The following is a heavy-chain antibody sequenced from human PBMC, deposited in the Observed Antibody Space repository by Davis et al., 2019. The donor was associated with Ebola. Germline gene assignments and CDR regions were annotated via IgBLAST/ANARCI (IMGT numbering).Heavy chain of an antibody. CDR3: ARGPYSSGWYFDY. CDR1: GFTFSSYA. V-gene: IGHV3-30*14. D-gene: IGHD6-19*01. CDR2: ISYDGSNK. Sequence: GESLKISCAASGFTFSSYAMHWVRQAPGKGLEWVAVISYDGSNKYYADSVKGRFTISRDNSKNTLYLQMGSLRAEDMAVYYCARGPYSSGWYFDYWGQGTLVTVSS. J-gene: IGHJ4*02.